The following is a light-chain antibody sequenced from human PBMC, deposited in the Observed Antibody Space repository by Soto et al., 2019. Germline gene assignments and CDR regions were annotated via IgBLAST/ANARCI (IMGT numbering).Light chain of an antibody. CDR2: GAS. CDR1: QSVSNN. CDR3: QQYDGWPL. V-gene: IGKV3D-15*01. Sequence: EVVLTQSPVTLSVSPGERATLSCRASQSVSNNLAWYQHKPGQAPRLLIYGASTRAAGIPARFSGSGSGTEFTLTISSLQSEDFAVYYCQQYDGWPLFGGGTKVEIK. J-gene: IGKJ4*01.